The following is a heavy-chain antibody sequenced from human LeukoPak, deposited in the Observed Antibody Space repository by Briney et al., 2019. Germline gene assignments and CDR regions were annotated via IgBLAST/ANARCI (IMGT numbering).Heavy chain of an antibody. V-gene: IGHV5-51*01. Sequence: GESLKISCQGSGYRFGNYWIGWVRQMPGKGLEWMGIVWPDDSDTRYSSSFQGQVTISADKSTSTAYLQWSSLKASDTAMYYCARLVGRILTFTPRYFDYWGQGTLVTVSS. CDR3: ARLVGRILTFTPRYFDY. CDR1: GYRFGNYW. CDR2: VWPDDSDT. J-gene: IGHJ4*02. D-gene: IGHD2-2*01.